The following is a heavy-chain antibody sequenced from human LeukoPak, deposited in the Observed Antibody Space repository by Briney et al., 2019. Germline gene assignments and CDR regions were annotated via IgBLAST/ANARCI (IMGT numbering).Heavy chain of an antibody. CDR2: IYHSGST. D-gene: IGHD6-13*01. Sequence: SETLSLTCAVSGGSISSSNWWSWVRQPPGKGLEWIGEIYHSGSTNYNPSLKSRVTISVDKSKNQFSLKLSSVTAADTAVYYCARDNIPVAGTGLSWFDPWGQGTLVTVSS. CDR3: ARDNIPVAGTGLSWFDP. V-gene: IGHV4-4*02. J-gene: IGHJ5*02. CDR1: GGSISSSNW.